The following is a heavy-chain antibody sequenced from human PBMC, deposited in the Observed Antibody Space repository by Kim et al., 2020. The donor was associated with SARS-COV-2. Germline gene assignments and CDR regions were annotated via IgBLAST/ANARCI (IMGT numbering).Heavy chain of an antibody. CDR2: T. CDR3: ARDLVIYGMDV. Sequence: TDTADYVEGRFTISRANSNNTLYLQMNSLRAEDTAVYYCARDLVIYGMDVWGQGTTVTVSS. J-gene: IGHJ6*02. V-gene: IGHV3-66*01. D-gene: IGHD2-21*01.